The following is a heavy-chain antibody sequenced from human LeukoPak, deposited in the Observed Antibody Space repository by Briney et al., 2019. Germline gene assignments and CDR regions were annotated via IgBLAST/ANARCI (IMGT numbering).Heavy chain of an antibody. J-gene: IGHJ4*02. Sequence: SETLSLTCTVSGGSISGYHWSGIRQPAGKGLEWIGRIYTSGSTNYNPSLKSRVTMSVDTSKNQFSLKLSSVTAAGTAVYYCARDSTGYSSGWYYFDYWGQGTLVTVSS. D-gene: IGHD6-19*01. CDR2: IYTSGST. CDR1: GGSISGYH. V-gene: IGHV4-4*07. CDR3: ARDSTGYSSGWYYFDY.